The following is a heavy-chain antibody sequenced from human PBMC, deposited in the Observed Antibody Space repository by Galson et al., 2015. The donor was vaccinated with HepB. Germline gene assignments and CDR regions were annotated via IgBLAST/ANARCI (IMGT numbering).Heavy chain of an antibody. Sequence: PALVKPTQTLTLTCTVSGFSLSNARMGVSWIRQPPGKALEWLAHIFSNDEKSYSTSLKSRLTISKDTSKSQVVLTMTNMDPVDTATYYCARIGRAYYYDSSGYSFDYWGQGTLVTVSS. V-gene: IGHV2-26*01. CDR1: GFSLSNARMG. D-gene: IGHD3-22*01. J-gene: IGHJ4*02. CDR2: IFSNDEK. CDR3: ARIGRAYYYDSSGYSFDY.